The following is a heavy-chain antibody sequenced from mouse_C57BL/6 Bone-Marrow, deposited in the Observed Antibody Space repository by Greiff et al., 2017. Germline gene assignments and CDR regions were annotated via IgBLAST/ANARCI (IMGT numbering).Heavy chain of an antibody. V-gene: IGHV5-17*01. CDR2: ISSGSSTI. CDR3: ARRGPPRAMDY. J-gene: IGHJ4*01. CDR1: GFTFSDYG. Sequence: EVKLVESGGGLVKPGGSLKLSCAASGFTFSDYGMHWVRQAPEKGLEWVAYISSGSSTIYYADTVKGRFTISRDNAKNTLFLQMTSLRSEDTAMYYSARRGPPRAMDYWGQGTSVTVSS.